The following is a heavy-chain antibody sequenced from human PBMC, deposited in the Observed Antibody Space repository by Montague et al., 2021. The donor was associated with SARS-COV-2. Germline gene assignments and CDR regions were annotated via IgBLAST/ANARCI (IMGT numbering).Heavy chain of an antibody. Sequence: SETLSLTCAVYGGSFSDYYWTWIRQPPGKGLEWIGEINHRGSSNYNPSLKSRVTISVDTSKSQVSLKLTSVTAADTAQYYCARAQVTIFAALIMLPAAGAIDIWGQGTAVTVSS. CDR3: ARAQVTIFAALIMLPAAGAIDI. CDR2: INHRGSS. CDR1: GGSFSDYY. J-gene: IGHJ3*02. V-gene: IGHV4-34*01. D-gene: IGHD3-3*01.